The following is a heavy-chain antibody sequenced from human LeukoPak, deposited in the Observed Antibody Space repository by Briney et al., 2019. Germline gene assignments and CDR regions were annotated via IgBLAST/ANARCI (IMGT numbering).Heavy chain of an antibody. V-gene: IGHV3-64*01. CDR2: ISSNGGST. CDR1: GFTFSSYA. CDR3: ARLGASGDY. J-gene: IGHJ4*02. Sequence: PGGSLRLSCAASGFTFSSYAMHWVRQAPGKGLEYVSAISSNGGSTYYANSVKGRFTISRDNSKNTLYLQMGSLRAEDMAVYYCARLGASGDYWGQGTLVTVSS. D-gene: IGHD1-26*01.